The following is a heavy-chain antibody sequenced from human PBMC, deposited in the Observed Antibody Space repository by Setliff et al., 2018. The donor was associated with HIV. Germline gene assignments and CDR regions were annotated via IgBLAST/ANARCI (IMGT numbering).Heavy chain of an antibody. CDR2: IYYSGST. J-gene: IGHJ4*02. D-gene: IGHD3-10*01. CDR1: GGSISSSSYY. CDR3: ARRDFYGSGSYYSPFDY. Sequence: ASETLSLTCTVSGGSISSSSYYWGWIRQPPGKGLEWVGNIYYSGSTYYNPSLKSRVTISIRTSKNQFSLKLSSVTAADTAVYYCARRDFYGSGSYYSPFDYWGQGTLVTVSS. V-gene: IGHV4-39*01.